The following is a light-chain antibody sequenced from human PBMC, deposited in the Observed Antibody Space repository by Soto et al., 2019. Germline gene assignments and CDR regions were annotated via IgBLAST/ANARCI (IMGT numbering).Light chain of an antibody. CDR2: GVS. CDR1: QSVSSNY. J-gene: IGKJ1*01. V-gene: IGKV3-20*01. Sequence: EIVLTQSPGTLSLSPGESATLSCRASQSVSSNYLGWYQQRPGQAPRLLIYGVSSRATGIPDRFSGSGSGTDFTLTISRLEPEDFAVYYFQQYGSSRTFGQGTKVEIK. CDR3: QQYGSSRT.